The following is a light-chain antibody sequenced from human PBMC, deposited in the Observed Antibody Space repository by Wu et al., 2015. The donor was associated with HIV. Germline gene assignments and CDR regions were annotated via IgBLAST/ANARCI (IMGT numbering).Light chain of an antibody. CDR3: QHSRT. J-gene: IGKJ1*01. V-gene: IGKV3-20*01. Sequence: EIVLTQSPATLSLSPGERATLSCRASQSLGTNLAWYQQKPGQAPRLLIYGASSRATGVPDRFSASGSGTDFTLTISRLEPEDFAVYYCQHSRTFGQGTKVEIK. CDR2: GAS. CDR1: QSLGTN.